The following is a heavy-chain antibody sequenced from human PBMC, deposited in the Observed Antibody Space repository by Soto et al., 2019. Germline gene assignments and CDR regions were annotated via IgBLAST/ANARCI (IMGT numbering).Heavy chain of an antibody. CDR1: GYTFTSYG. CDR3: ARDQEGYCSGGTCFKWLDA. Sequence: QVQLVQSGGEVKKPGASVKVSCKTSGYTFTSYGISWVRQAPGQGLEWMGWISTYNNNTYYIEKFQARVTMTTDTSASTAYMEMRSLRSDDTAVYYCARDQEGYCSGGTCFKWLDAWGQGTLVTVSS. J-gene: IGHJ5*02. CDR2: ISTYNNNT. D-gene: IGHD2-15*01. V-gene: IGHV1-18*01.